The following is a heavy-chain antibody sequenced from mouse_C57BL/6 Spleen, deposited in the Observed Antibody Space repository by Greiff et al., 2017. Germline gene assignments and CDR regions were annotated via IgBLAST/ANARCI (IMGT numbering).Heavy chain of an antibody. Sequence: QVQLQQSGAELVKPGASVKMSCKASGYTFTTYPIEWMKQNHGKSLEWIGNFHPYNDDTKYNEKFKGKATLTVEKSSSTVYLELSRLTSDDSAVYYCARGGYGSSYDWYCDVWGTGTTVTVSS. D-gene: IGHD1-1*01. CDR1: GYTFTTYP. CDR2: FHPYNDDT. V-gene: IGHV1-47*01. CDR3: ARGGYGSSYDWYCDV. J-gene: IGHJ1*03.